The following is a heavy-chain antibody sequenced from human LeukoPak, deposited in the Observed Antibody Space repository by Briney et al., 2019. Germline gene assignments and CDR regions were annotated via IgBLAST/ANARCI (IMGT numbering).Heavy chain of an antibody. J-gene: IGHJ3*02. CDR1: GGSMSPYH. CDR3: ARHSRRGYSYVDAFDI. Sequence: SETLSLTCTVSGGSMSPYHWGWIRQPPGKGLEWIGYIYYSGSTNYSPSLKSRVTISVDTSKNQFSLKLSSVTAADTAVYYCARHSRRGYSYVDAFDIWGQGTMVTVSS. CDR2: IYYSGST. V-gene: IGHV4-59*08. D-gene: IGHD5-18*01.